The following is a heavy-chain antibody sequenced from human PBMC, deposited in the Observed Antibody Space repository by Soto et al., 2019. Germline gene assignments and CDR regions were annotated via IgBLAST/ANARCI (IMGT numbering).Heavy chain of an antibody. J-gene: IGHJ5*02. CDR1: GYSISSGYY. D-gene: IGHD3-10*01. CDR3: ARVATMVRGVIIWFDP. Sequence: SETLSLTCAVSGYSISSGYYWGWLRQPPGKGLEWIGCIYHSGSTYYNPPLKSRVTISVDTSKNQFSLKLSSVTAADTAVYYCARVATMVRGVIIWFDPWGQGTLVTVSS. V-gene: IGHV4-38-2*01. CDR2: IYHSGST.